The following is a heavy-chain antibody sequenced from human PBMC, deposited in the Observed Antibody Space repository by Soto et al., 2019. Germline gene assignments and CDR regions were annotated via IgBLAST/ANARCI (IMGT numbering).Heavy chain of an antibody. V-gene: IGHV1-69*04. CDR2: IIPILGIA. Sequence: ASVKGSCKASGYTFTSYDISWVRQAPGQGLEWMGRIIPILGIANYAQKFQGRVTITADKSTSTAYMELSSLRSEDTAVYYCASSAGDNMIVFDYWGQGTLVTVS. CDR3: ASSAGDNMIVFDY. CDR1: GYTFTSYD. D-gene: IGHD3-22*01. J-gene: IGHJ4*02.